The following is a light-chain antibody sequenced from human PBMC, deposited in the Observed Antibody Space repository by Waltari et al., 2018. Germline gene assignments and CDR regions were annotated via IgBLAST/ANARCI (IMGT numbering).Light chain of an antibody. J-gene: IGKJ3*01. CDR1: QGIGSS. CDR3: QHAKSFPLT. Sequence: DIQTTQPPSSVSAFGGDRVIITCRASQGIGSSLAWYQQRPGKVPYLLIYAGSTLQNGVPSRFSGSGSGTEFTLTISSLQPEDSATYYCQHAKSFPLTFGPGTKVAIK. V-gene: IGKV1-12*01. CDR2: AGS.